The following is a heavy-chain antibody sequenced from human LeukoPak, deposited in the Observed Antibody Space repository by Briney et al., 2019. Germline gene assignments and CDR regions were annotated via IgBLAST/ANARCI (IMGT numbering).Heavy chain of an antibody. D-gene: IGHD5-12*01. CDR1: GFTFGDYA. J-gene: IGHJ4*02. V-gene: IGHV3-49*04. CDR3: TRARSGYDLDY. Sequence: GGSLRLSCTASGFTFGDYAMSWVRQAPGKGLEWVGFIRSKAYGGTTEYAASVKGRFTISRDDSKSIAYLQMNSLKTEDTAVYYCTRARSGYDLDYWGQGTLVTVSS. CDR2: IRSKAYGGTT.